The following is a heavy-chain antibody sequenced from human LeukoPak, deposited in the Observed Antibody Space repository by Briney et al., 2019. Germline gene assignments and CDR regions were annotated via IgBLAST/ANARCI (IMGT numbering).Heavy chain of an antibody. V-gene: IGHV1-2*06. CDR3: ARPPLDSSSWYFGY. CDR2: INPNSGGT. J-gene: IGHJ4*02. CDR1: GYTFTGYH. D-gene: IGHD6-13*01. Sequence: ASVKVSCKASGYTFTGYHMHWVRQAPGQGLEWMGRINPNSGGTNYAQKFQGRVTMTRDTSISTAYMELSRLRSDDTAVYYCARPPLDSSSWYFGYWGQGTLSPSPQ.